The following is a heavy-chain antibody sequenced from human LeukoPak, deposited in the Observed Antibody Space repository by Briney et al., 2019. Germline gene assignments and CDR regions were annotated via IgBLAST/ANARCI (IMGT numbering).Heavy chain of an antibody. CDR1: GGSISSSSYY. J-gene: IGHJ6*03. D-gene: IGHD5-18*01. CDR3: ARQIGEYSYGLGSYYYYMDV. V-gene: IGHV4-39*01. Sequence: SETLSLTCTVSGGSISSSSYYWGWIRQPPGKGLEWIGSIYYSGSTYYNPSLKSRVTISVDTSKNQFSLKLSSVTAADTAVYYCARQIGEYSYGLGSYYYYMDVWGKGTTVTISS. CDR2: IYYSGST.